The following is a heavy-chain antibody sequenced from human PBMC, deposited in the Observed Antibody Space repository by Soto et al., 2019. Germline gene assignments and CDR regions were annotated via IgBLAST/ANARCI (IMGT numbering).Heavy chain of an antibody. CDR2: ISPIFGTA. J-gene: IGHJ5*02. V-gene: IGHV1-69*13. Sequence: GASVKVSCKASGDTFSSYAISWVRQAPGQGPEWMGGISPIFGTANYAQKFQGRVTITADESTSTAYMELSSLRSEDTAVYYCARDLEVDCSSTSCYYNWFDPWGHGTLVTVSS. CDR1: GDTFSSYA. CDR3: ARDLEVDCSSTSCYYNWFDP. D-gene: IGHD2-2*01.